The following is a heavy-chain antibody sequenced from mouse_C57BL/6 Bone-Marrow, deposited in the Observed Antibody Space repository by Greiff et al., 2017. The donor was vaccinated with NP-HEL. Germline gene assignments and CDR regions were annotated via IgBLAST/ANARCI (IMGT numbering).Heavy chain of an antibody. V-gene: IGHV1-54*01. CDR1: GYAFTNYL. CDR3: AREGAMYYAMDY. J-gene: IGHJ4*01. Sequence: VQLQQSGAELVRPGTSVKVSCKASGYAFTNYLIEWVKQRPGQGLEWIGVINPGSGGTNYNEKFKGKATLTADKSSSTAYMQLSSLTSEDSAVYFCAREGAMYYAMDYWGQGTSVTVSS. CDR2: INPGSGGT.